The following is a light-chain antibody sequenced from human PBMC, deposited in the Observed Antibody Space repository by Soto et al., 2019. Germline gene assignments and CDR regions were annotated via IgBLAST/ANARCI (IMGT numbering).Light chain of an antibody. CDR1: QSVSNN. CDR3: QQYNNWWT. CDR2: GAS. Sequence: EIVMTQSPATLSVSPGERATLSCRASQSVSNNLAWYQKKPGQAPRLLIYGASTMSTGIPARFSGSGSGTEFTRTISSLQSEDFAVYYGQQYNNWWTFGQGTKVEIK. V-gene: IGKV3-15*01. J-gene: IGKJ1*01.